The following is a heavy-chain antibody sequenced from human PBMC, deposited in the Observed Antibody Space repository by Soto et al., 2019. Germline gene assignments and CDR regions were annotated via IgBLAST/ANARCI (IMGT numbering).Heavy chain of an antibody. CDR2: IAYDGNEK. J-gene: IGHJ6*02. Sequence: QVQLVESGGGVVQPGTSLRLSCAASGFTFKTHAMHWVRQAPGKGLEWMAVIAYDGNEKFYADSVKCRFTISRDNSKNALYLQINTLSNEDTAVYYCGKDVGDYVPYYYGVDVWGQGTTVTVSS. CDR1: GFTFKTHA. D-gene: IGHD1-26*01. CDR3: GKDVGDYVPYYYGVDV. V-gene: IGHV3-30*18.